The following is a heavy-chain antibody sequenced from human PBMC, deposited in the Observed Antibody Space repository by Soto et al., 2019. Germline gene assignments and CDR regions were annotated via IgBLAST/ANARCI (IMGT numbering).Heavy chain of an antibody. J-gene: IGHJ4*02. D-gene: IGHD4-17*01. CDR2: ISASGTTT. Sequence: VQLVESGGGVVQPGRSLRLSCAASGFTFSSYAMHWVRQAPGKGLEWISYISASGTTTYYADSVKGRFAISRDNAKNSLYLQMNSLRAEDTAVYYCARDYNYGDYYWGQGTLVTVSS. CDR3: ARDYNYGDYY. V-gene: IGHV3-48*03. CDR1: GFTFSSYA.